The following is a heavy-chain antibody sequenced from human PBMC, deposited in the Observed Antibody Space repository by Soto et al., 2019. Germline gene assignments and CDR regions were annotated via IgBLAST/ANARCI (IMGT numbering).Heavy chain of an antibody. V-gene: IGHV4-34*01. J-gene: IGHJ4*02. CDR3: ARAPKVSGSSQSRPDF. D-gene: IGHD6-6*01. CDR1: GDY. CDR2: ISQSGNT. Sequence: GDYRSSIHKPPGKGLEWIGEISQSGNTNYSPSLKSRVSISIDTSKKQFSLNLASVSAADTAVYYCARAPKVSGSSQSRPDFWGQGTLVTVSA.